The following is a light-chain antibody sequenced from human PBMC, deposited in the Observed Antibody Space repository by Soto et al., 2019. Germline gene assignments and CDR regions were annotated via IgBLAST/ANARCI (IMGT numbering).Light chain of an antibody. V-gene: IGLV2-8*01. CDR3: SSYVGASIYV. CDR1: GTDVGQYNY. CDR2: HVS. J-gene: IGLJ1*01. Sequence: QSALTQPPSASGSPGQSVTISCTGAGTDVGQYNYVSWYQQHPGKAPKLLIHHVSRRPSGVPARFSGSKSGNTASLTVSGLQTEDEADYYCSSYVGASIYVFGTGTKV.